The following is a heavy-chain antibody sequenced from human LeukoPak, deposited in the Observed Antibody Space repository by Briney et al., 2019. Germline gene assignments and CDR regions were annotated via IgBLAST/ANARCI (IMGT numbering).Heavy chain of an antibody. J-gene: IGHJ4*02. Sequence: ASVKVSCKASGYTFTSYDINWVRQATGQGLEWMGWMNPNSGNTGYAQKFQGRVTMTRNTSISTAYMELSSLRSEDTAVYYCATDRSSGWHRTYYFDYWGQGTLVTVSS. V-gene: IGHV1-8*01. CDR1: GYTFTSYD. CDR2: MNPNSGNT. D-gene: IGHD6-19*01. CDR3: ATDRSSGWHRTYYFDY.